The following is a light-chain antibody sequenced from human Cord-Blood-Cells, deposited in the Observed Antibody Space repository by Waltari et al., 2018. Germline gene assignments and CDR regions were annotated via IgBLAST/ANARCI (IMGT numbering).Light chain of an antibody. J-gene: IGKJ1*01. CDR3: QQRYSTPPT. CDR2: AAS. Sequence: DIQMTQSPSSLSASVGARVTITCRASQSISSYLNWYQQKPGKAPKLLIYAASSLQSGVPSRFSCSGSGTDFTLTISSLQPEDFATYYCQQRYSTPPTFGQGTKVEIK. CDR1: QSISSY. V-gene: IGKV1-39*01.